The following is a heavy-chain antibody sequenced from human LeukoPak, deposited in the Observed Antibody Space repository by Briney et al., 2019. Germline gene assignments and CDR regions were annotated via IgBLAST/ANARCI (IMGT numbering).Heavy chain of an antibody. J-gene: IGHJ4*02. CDR1: GDSISSSSYC. D-gene: IGHD3-22*01. Sequence: SETLSLTCTVAGDSISSSSYCWAWIRQSPGKGLEWIGCMFYSGSTFYNPSLKSRATMFVDTSKKQFSLTLSSVTAADTAVYYCARESSGYPYYFDFWGQGTLVTLSS. CDR3: ARESSGYPYYFDF. V-gene: IGHV4-39*07. CDR2: MFYSGST.